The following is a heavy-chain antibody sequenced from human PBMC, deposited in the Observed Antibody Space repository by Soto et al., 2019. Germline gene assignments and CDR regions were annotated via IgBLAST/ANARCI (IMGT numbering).Heavy chain of an antibody. CDR3: ASSTYYDFWSGYSFYDMDV. D-gene: IGHD3-3*01. CDR2: INHSGST. J-gene: IGHJ6*02. CDR1: GGSFSGYY. Sequence: PSETLSLTCAVYGGSFSGYYWSWIRQPPGKGLEWIGEINHSGSTNYNPSLKSRVTISVDTSKNQFSLKLSSVTAADTAVYYCASSTYYDFWSGYSFYDMDVWGQGTTVTVSS. V-gene: IGHV4-34*01.